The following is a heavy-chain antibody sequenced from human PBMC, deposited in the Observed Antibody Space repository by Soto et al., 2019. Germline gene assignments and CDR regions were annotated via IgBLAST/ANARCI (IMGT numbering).Heavy chain of an antibody. D-gene: IGHD4-17*01. CDR2: MNPNSGNT. CDR3: ARLGGDYGDDGEYFDY. CDR1: GYTFTSYD. V-gene: IGHV1-8*01. Sequence: ASVKVSCKASGYTFTSYDVNWVRQATGQGLEWMGWMNPNSGNTGYAQKFQGRVTMTRNTSISTAYMELSSLRSEDTAVYYCARLGGDYGDDGEYFDYWGQGTLVTVSS. J-gene: IGHJ4*02.